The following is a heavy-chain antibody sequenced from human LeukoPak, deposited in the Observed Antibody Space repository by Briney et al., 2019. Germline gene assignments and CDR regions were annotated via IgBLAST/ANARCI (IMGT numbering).Heavy chain of an antibody. Sequence: GGSLRLSCAVSGLTFSSYWMSWVRQAPGKGLEGVANIKKDGSEKYYVDSVKGRFTISRDNAKNSLYVQMNSLRAEDTAVYYCARGSYASGSYTFDYWGQGTLVTVSS. D-gene: IGHD3-10*01. CDR3: ARGSYASGSYTFDY. CDR1: GLTFSSYW. V-gene: IGHV3-7*01. CDR2: IKKDGSEK. J-gene: IGHJ4*02.